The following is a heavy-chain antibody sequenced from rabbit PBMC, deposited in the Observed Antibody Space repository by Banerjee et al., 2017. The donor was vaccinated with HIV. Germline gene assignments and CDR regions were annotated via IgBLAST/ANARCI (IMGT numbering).Heavy chain of an antibody. CDR3: ARDNSARGYYLNL. V-gene: IGHV1S45*01. Sequence: QEQLEESGGGLVKPEGSLTLTCKASGFDLSSYYYMCWVRQAPGKGLEWIACIYTSSGSTYYASWAKGRFTISKTSSTTVTLQMTSLTAADTATYFCARDNSARGYYLNLWGPGTLVTVS. CDR2: IYTSSGST. CDR1: GFDLSSYYY. J-gene: IGHJ4*01. D-gene: IGHD1-1*01.